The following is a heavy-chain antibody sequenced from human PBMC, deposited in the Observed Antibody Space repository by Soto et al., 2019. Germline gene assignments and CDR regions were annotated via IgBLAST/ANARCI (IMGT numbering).Heavy chain of an antibody. J-gene: IGHJ6*03. CDR3: ARAGYCSGGSCYTRDYYYYMDV. D-gene: IGHD2-15*01. V-gene: IGHV4-59*01. CDR1: GGSISSYY. Sequence: NTSETLSLTCTVSGGSISSYYWSWIRQPPGKGLEWIGYIYYSGSTNYNPSLKSRVTISVDTSKNQFSLKLSSVTAADTAVYYCARAGYCSGGSCYTRDYYYYMDVWGKGTTVTVSS. CDR2: IYYSGST.